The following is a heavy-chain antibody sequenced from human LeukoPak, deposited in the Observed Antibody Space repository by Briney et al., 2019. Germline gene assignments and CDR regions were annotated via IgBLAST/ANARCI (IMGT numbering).Heavy chain of an antibody. CDR1: GFTFSNYA. V-gene: IGHV3-48*03. CDR3: ARDLNWGFDY. D-gene: IGHD7-27*01. CDR2: ISSSGNYI. J-gene: IGHJ4*02. Sequence: GGSLRLSCAASGFTFSNYAMNWVRQAPGKGLEWVSYISSSGNYIYYADSVKGRFTISRDDAKNSLYLQMNSLRAEDTAVYYCARDLNWGFDYWGQGTLVTVSS.